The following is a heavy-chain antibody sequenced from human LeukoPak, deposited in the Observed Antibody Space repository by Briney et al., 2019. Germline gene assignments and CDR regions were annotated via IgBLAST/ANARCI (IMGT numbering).Heavy chain of an antibody. D-gene: IGHD2-15*01. CDR2: IRYDGSNK. CDR3: AKDVRRSLLLDY. V-gene: IGHV3-30*02. CDR1: GFTFSSYA. Sequence: GGSLRLSCAASGFTFSSYAMSWVRQAPGKGLEWVAFIRYDGSNKYYADSVKGRFTISRDNSKNTLYLQMNSLRAEDTAVYYCAKDVRRSLLLDYWGQGTLVTVSS. J-gene: IGHJ4*02.